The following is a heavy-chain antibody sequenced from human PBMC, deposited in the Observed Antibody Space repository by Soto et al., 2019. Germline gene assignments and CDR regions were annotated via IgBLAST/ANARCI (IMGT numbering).Heavy chain of an antibody. CDR1: GYSFRSYW. CDR3: ARHLHSDSVHIPPLSPDY. V-gene: IGHV5-51*01. J-gene: IGHJ4*02. Sequence: GESLKISCKTSGYSFRSYWIGWVRQMPGKGREWMGIIYPDDSNTRYSPSFQGQVTISADKSNSTAFLQWSSLKAADSAMYYCARHLHSDSVHIPPLSPDYWGQGTLVTVSS. CDR2: IYPDDSNT. D-gene: IGHD4-4*01.